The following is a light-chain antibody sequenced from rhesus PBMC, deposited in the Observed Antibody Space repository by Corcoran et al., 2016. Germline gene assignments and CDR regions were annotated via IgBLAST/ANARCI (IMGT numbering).Light chain of an antibody. CDR1: QDITNS. CDR3: QQGNSKPLT. CDR2: YAN. V-gene: IGKV1-32*02. J-gene: IGKJ4*01. Sequence: DIQMSQSPSSLSASIGDRVTITCRASQDITNSLNWYQQKAGKAPNLLIYYANTLASWVPSRVSGFGSGTEFTLTISSLQPEDFATYYCQQGNSKPLTFGGGTKVELK.